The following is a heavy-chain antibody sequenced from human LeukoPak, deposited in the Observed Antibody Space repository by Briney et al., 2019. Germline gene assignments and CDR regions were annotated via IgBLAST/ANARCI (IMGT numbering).Heavy chain of an antibody. CDR2: INPKSGDT. CDR1: GYSFTDYY. CDR3: AQERCTTAGCDKSFDS. V-gene: IGHV1-2*02. Sequence: ASVKVSCKESGYSFTDYYTHWVRQAPGQGLEWMGWINPKSGDTKYAQKFQGRITMTRDTSISTSYMELSRLRSDDTAVYYCAQERCTTAGCDKSFDSWGQGTLITVSS. D-gene: IGHD2-2*02. J-gene: IGHJ4*02.